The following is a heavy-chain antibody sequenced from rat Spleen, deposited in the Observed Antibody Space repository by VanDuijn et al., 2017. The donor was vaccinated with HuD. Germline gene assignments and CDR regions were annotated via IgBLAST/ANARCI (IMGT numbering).Heavy chain of an antibody. J-gene: IGHJ3*01. Sequence: EMQLVESGGGLVQPGGSLKLSCAASGFTFSDYDMAWVRQAPTKGLEWVASISYEGSSTYYGDSVKGRFTISRDNAKSTLYLQMDSLRSEDTATYYCARRGSYVHLWFAYWGQGTLVTVSS. CDR1: GFTFSDYD. CDR2: ISYEGSST. D-gene: IGHD1-2*01. CDR3: ARRGSYVHLWFAY. V-gene: IGHV5-22*01.